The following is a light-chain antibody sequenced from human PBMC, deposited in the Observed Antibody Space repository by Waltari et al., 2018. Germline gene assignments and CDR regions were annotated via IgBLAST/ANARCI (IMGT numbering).Light chain of an antibody. CDR3: QQNRDTPRT. V-gene: IGKV4-1*01. CDR2: WAS. J-gene: IGKJ1*01. Sequence: DIVMTQSPDSLTVSLGERATINCKSSQSVFFSANNNNCLAWYQQKPGQPPKLLIYWASARVSGVPDRFSGSGSETDFSLTISSLQAEDVAVYYCQQNRDTPRTFGQGTKVEIK. CDR1: QSVFFSANNNNC.